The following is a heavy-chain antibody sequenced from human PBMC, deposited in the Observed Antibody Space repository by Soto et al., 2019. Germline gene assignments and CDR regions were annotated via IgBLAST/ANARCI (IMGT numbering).Heavy chain of an antibody. D-gene: IGHD3-10*01. CDR2: TYYKSKWNN. J-gene: IGHJ6*01. Sequence: PSPTLSLNCGSSWVDVACNRVVWICIRKTPSRGHEWLGRTYYKSKWNNDYALSVKSRITINTDTSKNQFSLHLYSVTPEDTAVSYGTGITWFRGLDVWRKGTPDTVSP. CDR1: WVDVACNRVV. CDR3: TGITWFRGLDV. V-gene: IGHV6-1*01.